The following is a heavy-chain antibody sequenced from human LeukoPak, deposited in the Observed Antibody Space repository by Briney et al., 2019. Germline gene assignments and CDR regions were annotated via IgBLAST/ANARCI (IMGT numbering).Heavy chain of an antibody. CDR2: IYPGDSDT. CDR1: GYSFTSYW. Sequence: GESLKISCKGSGYSFTSYWIGWVRQMPGKGLEWMGIIYPGDSDTGYSPSFQGQVTISADKSISTAYLQWSSLKASDTAMYYCATLVVPAAKALYYFDYWGQGTLVTVSS. CDR3: ATLVVPAAKALYYFDY. J-gene: IGHJ4*02. V-gene: IGHV5-51*01. D-gene: IGHD2-2*01.